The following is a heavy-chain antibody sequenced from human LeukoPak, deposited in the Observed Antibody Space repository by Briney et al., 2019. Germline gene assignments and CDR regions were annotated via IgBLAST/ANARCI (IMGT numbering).Heavy chain of an antibody. CDR2: IRYDGSNK. CDR1: GFTFSSYG. Sequence: GGSLRLSCAASGFTFSSYGMHWVRQAPGKGLEWVAFIRYDGSNKYYADSVKGRFTISRDNSKNTLYLQMNSLRAEDTAVYYCAKTSYDSSGYYYVRTHDAFDIWGQGTMATVSS. V-gene: IGHV3-30*02. D-gene: IGHD3-22*01. J-gene: IGHJ3*02. CDR3: AKTSYDSSGYYYVRTHDAFDI.